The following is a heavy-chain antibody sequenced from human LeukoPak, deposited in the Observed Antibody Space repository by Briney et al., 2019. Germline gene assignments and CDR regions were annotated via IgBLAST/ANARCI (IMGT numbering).Heavy chain of an antibody. J-gene: IGHJ4*02. Sequence: GGSLRLSCVTSGFTFSDSWMSWFRQAPGQGLEWVASIKDDGSDKYYLDSVRGRFTISRDNAEDSLYLHLDDLRAEDTAVFYCASQLLRGQNFDYRGQGTLVTVSS. CDR3: ASQLLRGQNFDY. V-gene: IGHV3-7*01. CDR2: IKDDGSDK. CDR1: GFTFSDSW. D-gene: IGHD6-6*01.